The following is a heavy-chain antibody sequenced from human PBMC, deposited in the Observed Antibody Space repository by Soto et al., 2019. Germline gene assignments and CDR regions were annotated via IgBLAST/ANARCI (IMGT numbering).Heavy chain of an antibody. Sequence: QVQLVQSGAEVKKPGASVKVSCKTSGYTFTSYAISWVRQAPGQGLEWMGWISAYNGNTNYAQNFQGRVTMTTDTSTTTAYMELRSLRSDDTAVYYCARDAAAGLNDYWGQGTLVTVSS. V-gene: IGHV1-18*01. CDR2: ISAYNGNT. D-gene: IGHD6-13*01. CDR1: GYTFTSYA. J-gene: IGHJ4*02. CDR3: ARDAAAGLNDY.